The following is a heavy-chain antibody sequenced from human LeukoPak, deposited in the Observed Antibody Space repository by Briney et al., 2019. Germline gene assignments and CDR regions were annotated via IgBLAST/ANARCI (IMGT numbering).Heavy chain of an antibody. J-gene: IGHJ4*02. D-gene: IGHD3-9*01. Sequence: PGGSLRLSCAASGFTFRTYWMSWVRQAPGKGLEWVANIKQDRSEKYYVDSVKGRFTISRDNAKNSLYLQMNSLRAEDTAVYYCAMTGYSLFDYWGQGTLVTVSS. CDR2: IKQDRSEK. CDR1: GFTFRTYW. CDR3: AMTGYSLFDY. V-gene: IGHV3-7*01.